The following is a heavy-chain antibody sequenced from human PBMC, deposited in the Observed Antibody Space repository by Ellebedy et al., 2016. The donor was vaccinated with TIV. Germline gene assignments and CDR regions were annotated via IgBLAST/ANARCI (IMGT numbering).Heavy chain of an antibody. J-gene: IGHJ4*02. CDR2: MNPNSGNT. CDR1: GYTFTSYD. Sequence: ASVKVSCXASGYTFTSYDINWVRQATGQELEWMGWMNPNSGNTGYAQKFQGRVTMTRNTSISTAYMELSSLRAEDTAVYYCARGADCSGGSCLGLDYWGQGTLVTVSS. D-gene: IGHD2-15*01. V-gene: IGHV1-8*01. CDR3: ARGADCSGGSCLGLDY.